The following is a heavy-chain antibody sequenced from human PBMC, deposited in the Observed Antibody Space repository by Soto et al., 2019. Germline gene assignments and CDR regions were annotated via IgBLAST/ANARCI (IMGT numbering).Heavy chain of an antibody. CDR3: AHAQPNYYDSSGYSRYFDY. V-gene: IGHV2-5*02. Sequence: KESGPTLVTPTQTLTLTCTFSGFSLSTSGVGVGWIRQPPGKALEWLALIYWDDDKRYSPSLKSRLTITKDTSKNQVVLTMTNMDPVDTATYYCAHAQPNYYDSSGYSRYFDYWGQGTLVTVSS. J-gene: IGHJ4*02. CDR2: IYWDDDK. D-gene: IGHD3-22*01. CDR1: GFSLSTSGVG.